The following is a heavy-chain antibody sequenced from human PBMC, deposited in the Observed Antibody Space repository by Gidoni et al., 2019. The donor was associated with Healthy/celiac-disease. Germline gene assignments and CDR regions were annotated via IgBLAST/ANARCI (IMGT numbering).Heavy chain of an antibody. CDR3: AREKVVVIANDAFDI. Sequence: QVQLQESGPGLVTPSQTLSLTCTVSGGSISSGGYSWSWIRQHPGKGLEWIGYIYYSGSTYYNPSLKSRVTISVDTSKNQCYLKLSSVTAADTAVYYCAREKVVVIANDAFDIWGQGTMVTVSS. V-gene: IGHV4-31*03. D-gene: IGHD2-21*01. J-gene: IGHJ3*02. CDR2: IYYSGST. CDR1: GGSISSGGYS.